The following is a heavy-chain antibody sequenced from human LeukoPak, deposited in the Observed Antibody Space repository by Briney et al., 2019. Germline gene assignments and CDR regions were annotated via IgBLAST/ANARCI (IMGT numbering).Heavy chain of an antibody. CDR1: GGSISSYY. D-gene: IGHD5-18*01. V-gene: IGHV4-59*01. Sequence: KASETLSLTCTVSGGSISSYYWSWIRQPPGKGLEWIGYIYYSGSTNYNPSLKSRVTISVDTSKNQFSLKLSSVTAADTAVYYCGRGYSYGYFDCWGQGTLVTVSS. CDR2: IYYSGST. J-gene: IGHJ4*02. CDR3: GRGYSYGYFDC.